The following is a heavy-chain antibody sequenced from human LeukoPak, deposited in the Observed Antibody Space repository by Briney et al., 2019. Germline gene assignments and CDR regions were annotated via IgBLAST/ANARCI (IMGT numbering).Heavy chain of an antibody. V-gene: IGHV3-23*01. Sequence: GGSLRLSCAASGFTFSSYAMSWVRQAPGKGLEWVSAISGSGGSTYYADSVKGRFTISRDNSKNTLYLQMNSLRAEDTAVYYCAKDQTYYYDSSGYLRGNWFDPWGQGTLVTVSS. D-gene: IGHD3-22*01. CDR1: GFTFSSYA. CDR3: AKDQTYYYDSSGYLRGNWFDP. J-gene: IGHJ5*02. CDR2: ISGSGGST.